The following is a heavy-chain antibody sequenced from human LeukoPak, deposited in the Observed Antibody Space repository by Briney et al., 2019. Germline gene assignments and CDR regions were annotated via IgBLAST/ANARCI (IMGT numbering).Heavy chain of an antibody. Sequence: PSETLSLTCIVSGGSVSSFHWSWIRQPAGKGLEWIGRICTNGDTTYNPSLKSRVTVSVDKSRNQFSLKMYSVTAADTAVYYCARSRPASGSIDYWGQGTLLTVSS. CDR2: ICTNGDT. V-gene: IGHV4-4*07. CDR1: GGSVSSFH. D-gene: IGHD6-13*01. J-gene: IGHJ4*02. CDR3: ARSRPASGSIDY.